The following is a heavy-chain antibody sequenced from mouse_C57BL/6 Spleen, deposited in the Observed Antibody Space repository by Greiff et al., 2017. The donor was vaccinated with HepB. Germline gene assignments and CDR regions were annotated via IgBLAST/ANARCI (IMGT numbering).Heavy chain of an antibody. V-gene: IGHV10-3*01. Sequence: EVQGVESGGGLVQPKGSLKLSCAASGFTFNTYAMHWVRQAPGKGLEWVARIRSKSSNYATYYADSVKDRFTISRDDSQSMLYLQMNNLKTEDTAMYYCVRGLTRTYYYAMDYWGQGTSVTVSS. J-gene: IGHJ4*01. CDR2: IRSKSSNYAT. CDR3: VRGLTRTYYYAMDY. CDR1: GFTFNTYA. D-gene: IGHD3-3*01.